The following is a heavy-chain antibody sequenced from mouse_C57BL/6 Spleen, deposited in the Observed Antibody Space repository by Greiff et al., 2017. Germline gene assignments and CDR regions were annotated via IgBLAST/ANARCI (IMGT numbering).Heavy chain of an antibody. CDR1: GYAFSSSW. D-gene: IGHD1-1*01. Sequence: QVQLQQSGPELVKPGASVKISCKASGYAFSSSWMNWVKQRPGKGLEWIGQIYPGDGDTNYNGKFKGKATLTADKSSSTAYMQLSSLTSEDSAVXFCARGTNYGSTYWYFDVWGTGTTVTVSS. CDR3: ARGTNYGSTYWYFDV. CDR2: IYPGDGDT. V-gene: IGHV1-80*01. J-gene: IGHJ1*03.